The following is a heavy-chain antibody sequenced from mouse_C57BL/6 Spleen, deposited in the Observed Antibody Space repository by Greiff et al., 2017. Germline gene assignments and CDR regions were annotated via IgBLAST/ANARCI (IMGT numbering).Heavy chain of an antibody. Sequence: QVQLQQSGAELVRPGASVTLSCKASGYTFTDYEMHWVKQTPVHGLEWIGAIDPETGGTAYNQKFKGKAILTADKSSSTAYMELRSLTSEDSAVYYCTRPYGNYDYWGQGTTLTVSS. J-gene: IGHJ2*01. CDR1: GYTFTDYE. V-gene: IGHV1-15*01. D-gene: IGHD2-10*02. CDR3: TRPYGNYDY. CDR2: IDPETGGT.